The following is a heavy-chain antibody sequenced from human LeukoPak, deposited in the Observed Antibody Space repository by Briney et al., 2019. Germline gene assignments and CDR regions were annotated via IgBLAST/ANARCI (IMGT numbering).Heavy chain of an antibody. J-gene: IGHJ4*02. V-gene: IGHV1-8*01. CDR3: ARGFFDSTSY. D-gene: IGHD2/OR15-2a*01. Sequence: ASVKVSCKASGYTFTNYDINWVRQATGQGLEWMGWLDPHSDSSGFAQKFQGRVALTKNTSTSTAYMELRRLTSDDTAVYFCARGFFDSTSYWGQGTQVTVSS. CDR2: LDPHSDSS. CDR1: GYTFTNYD.